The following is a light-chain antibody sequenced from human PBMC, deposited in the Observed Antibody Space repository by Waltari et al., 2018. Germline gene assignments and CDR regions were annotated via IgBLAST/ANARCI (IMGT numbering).Light chain of an antibody. CDR1: QSISKY. Sequence: EIMLTQSPGTLSLSPGERATLSCRASQSISKYLAWYQQKPGQAPRRRIYDAASRATGIPDRFSGSGSGTDFSLTISRLEPEDAAVYYCQKYGTLPATFGQGTKVEIK. J-gene: IGKJ1*01. V-gene: IGKV3-20*01. CDR3: QKYGTLPAT. CDR2: DAA.